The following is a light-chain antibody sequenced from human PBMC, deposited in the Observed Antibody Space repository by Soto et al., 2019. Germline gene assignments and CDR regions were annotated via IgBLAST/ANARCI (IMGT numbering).Light chain of an antibody. Sequence: QSVLAQPASVSGSPGQLITISCTGTSSDVGGYNYVSWYQQHPGKAPKLMIYDVSNRPSGVSNRFSGSTSGNTASLTISGLQAEDEADYYCSPYTSSSTPYVFGTGTKVTVL. J-gene: IGLJ1*01. CDR2: DVS. V-gene: IGLV2-14*01. CDR1: SSDVGGYNY. CDR3: SPYTSSSTPYV.